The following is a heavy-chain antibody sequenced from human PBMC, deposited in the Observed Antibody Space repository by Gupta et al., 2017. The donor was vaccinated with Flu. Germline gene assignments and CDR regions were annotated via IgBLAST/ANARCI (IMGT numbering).Heavy chain of an antibody. CDR3: ARVGGYPLGAFDI. CDR2: FYDRGTT. V-gene: IGHV4-59*01. D-gene: IGHD3-16*02. Sequence: IRQPPGRGLEWIGYFYDRGTTDYTPSLKSRVSISVDTSKNQLSFKLTSLTAADTAVYYCARVGGYPLGAFDIWGQGKMVAVSS. J-gene: IGHJ3*02.